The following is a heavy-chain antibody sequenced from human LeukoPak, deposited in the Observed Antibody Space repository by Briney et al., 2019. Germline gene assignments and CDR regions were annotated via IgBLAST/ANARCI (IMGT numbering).Heavy chain of an antibody. V-gene: IGHV3-9*01. J-gene: IGHJ3*02. Sequence: PGGSLRLSCAASGFTFDDYAMHWVRQAPGKGLEWVSGISWNSGSMGYADFVKGRFTISRDNAKNSLYLQMNSLRAEDTALYYCAKDISTEPLYDAFDIWGQGTMVTVSS. D-gene: IGHD6-13*01. CDR1: GFTFDDYA. CDR2: ISWNSGSM. CDR3: AKDISTEPLYDAFDI.